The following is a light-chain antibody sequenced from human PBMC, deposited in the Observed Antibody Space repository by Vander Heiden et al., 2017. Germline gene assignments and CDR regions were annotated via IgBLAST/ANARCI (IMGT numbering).Light chain of an antibody. Sequence: EIVLTQSPGTLSLSPGERATLSCRASQSVSSSYLAWYQQKPGQAPRLLIYGASSRATGIPDRFSGSGSGTDFTLTISRLEPEDFAVYYCQQYGSEPPLFTFGHGTKVDIK. V-gene: IGKV3-20*01. CDR1: QSVSSSY. J-gene: IGKJ3*01. CDR3: QQYGSEPPLFT. CDR2: GAS.